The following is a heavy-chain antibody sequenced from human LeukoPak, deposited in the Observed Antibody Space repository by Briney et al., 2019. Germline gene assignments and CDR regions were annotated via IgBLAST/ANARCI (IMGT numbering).Heavy chain of an antibody. Sequence: ASVKVSCKASGYSFTDYYIHWVRQAPGQGLEWMGWIFPNTGGTKFAQKFQGRFTMTRDTSISTAYMELSSLRSDDTAIYYCGRDFSQYTGYWGQGTLVTVSS. V-gene: IGHV1-2*02. CDR1: GYSFTDYY. CDR3: GRDFSQYTGY. J-gene: IGHJ4*02. CDR2: IFPNTGGT. D-gene: IGHD2-2*02.